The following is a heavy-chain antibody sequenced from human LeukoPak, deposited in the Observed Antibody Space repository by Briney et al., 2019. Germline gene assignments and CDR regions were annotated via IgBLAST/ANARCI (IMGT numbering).Heavy chain of an antibody. CDR1: GYTFTSYA. CDR2: INAGNGNT. V-gene: IGHV1-3*01. J-gene: IGHJ6*03. CDR3: ATVSYDSSGYGSYYYYYMDV. D-gene: IGHD3-22*01. Sequence: ASVKVSCKASGYTFTSYALHWVRQAPGQRLEWMGWINAGNGNTKYSQKFQGRVTITRDTSASTAYMELSSLRSEDTAVYYCATVSYDSSGYGSYYYYYMDVWGKGTTVTVSS.